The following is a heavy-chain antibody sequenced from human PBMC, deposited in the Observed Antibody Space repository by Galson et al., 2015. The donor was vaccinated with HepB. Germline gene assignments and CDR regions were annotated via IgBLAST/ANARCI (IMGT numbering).Heavy chain of an antibody. CDR3: AKDAQYYYDSRGYFYLAY. CDR2: VSGSDGST. CDR1: GFTFTSYA. V-gene: IGHV3-23*01. J-gene: IGHJ4*02. D-gene: IGHD3-22*01. Sequence: SLRLSCAASGFTFTSYAMSWVRQAPGEGLEWVSGVSGSDGSTYYADSVKGRFTISRDNTKNTLYLQMKGLRAEDTAVYYCAKDAQYYYDSRGYFYLAYGGQGTLVTVSS.